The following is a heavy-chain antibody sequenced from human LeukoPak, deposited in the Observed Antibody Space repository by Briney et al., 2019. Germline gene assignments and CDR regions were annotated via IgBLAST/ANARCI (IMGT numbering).Heavy chain of an antibody. J-gene: IGHJ4*02. Sequence: GGSLRLSCSASGFTFSSYAMHWVRQAPGKGLEYVSAISSNGGSTYYADSVKGRFTISRDNAKNSLYLQMNSLRAEDTAMYYCVRVWGHSGYDYFPFDYWGQGTLVTVSS. CDR2: ISSNGGST. V-gene: IGHV3-64*04. D-gene: IGHD5-12*01. CDR1: GFTFSSYA. CDR3: VRVWGHSGYDYFPFDY.